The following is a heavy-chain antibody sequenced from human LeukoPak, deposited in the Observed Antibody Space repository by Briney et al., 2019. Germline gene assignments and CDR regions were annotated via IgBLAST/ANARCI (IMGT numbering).Heavy chain of an antibody. V-gene: IGHV3-21*01. J-gene: IGHJ5*02. Sequence: GGSLRLSCAASGFTFSSYSMNWVRQAPGKGLEWVSSISSSSSYIYYADSVKGRFTISRDDAKNSLYLQMNSPRAEDTAVYYCASETCGSGVSWFDPWGQGTLVTVSS. CDR2: ISSSSSYI. CDR1: GFTFSSYS. CDR3: ASETCGSGVSWFDP. D-gene: IGHD3-10*01.